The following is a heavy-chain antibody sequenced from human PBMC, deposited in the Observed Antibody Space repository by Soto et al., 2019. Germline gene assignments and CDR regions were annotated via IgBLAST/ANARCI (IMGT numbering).Heavy chain of an antibody. D-gene: IGHD3-16*01. CDR3: TRASSLDFDF. V-gene: IGHV3-49*04. Sequence: GGSPGLACTTSRFTVGYYALSWVRQAPGKGLEWVGFIRRNAYGGTTDYAASVKGRFTISRDDSKSIAYLQMNSLRTEDTALYYCTRASSLDFDFWGQGTLVTVSS. CDR2: IRRNAYGGTT. CDR1: RFTVGYYA. J-gene: IGHJ4*02.